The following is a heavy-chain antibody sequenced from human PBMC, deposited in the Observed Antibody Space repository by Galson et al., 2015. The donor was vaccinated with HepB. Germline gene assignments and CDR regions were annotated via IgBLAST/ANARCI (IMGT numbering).Heavy chain of an antibody. CDR3: ARVSCSSTSCYRSWFDP. D-gene: IGHD2-2*01. V-gene: IGHV1-69*13. Sequence: SVKVSCKASGGTFSSYAISWVRQAPGQGLEWMGGIIPIFGTANYAQKFQGRVTITADESTSTAYMELSSLRSEDTAVYYCARVSCSSTSCYRSWFDPWGQGTLVTASS. CDR2: IIPIFGTA. J-gene: IGHJ5*02. CDR1: GGTFSSYA.